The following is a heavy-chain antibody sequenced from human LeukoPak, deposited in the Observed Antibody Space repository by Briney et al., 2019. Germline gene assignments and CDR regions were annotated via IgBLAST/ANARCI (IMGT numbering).Heavy chain of an antibody. CDR1: GGSISSGGYY. D-gene: IGHD6-19*01. V-gene: IGHV4-31*03. J-gene: IGHJ4*02. Sequence: SETLSLTCTVSGGSISSGGYYWSWIRQHPGKGLEWIGYIYYSGSTYYNPSLKRRVTISVDASKNQFSLKLSSVTAADTAVYYCARQPVSSGWYQHSRALDYWGQGTLVTVSS. CDR3: ARQPVSSGWYQHSRALDY. CDR2: IYYSGST.